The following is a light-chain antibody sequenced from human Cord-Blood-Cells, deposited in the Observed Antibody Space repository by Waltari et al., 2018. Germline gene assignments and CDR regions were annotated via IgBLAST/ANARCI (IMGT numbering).Light chain of an antibody. J-gene: IGLJ1*01. Sequence: QSALTQPASVSGSPGQSITISCTGTSSDVGCYNYFSWYQQHPGKAPKLMIYEVSNRPSGVSNRFSGSKSGNTASLTISGLQAEDEADYYCSSYTSSSTLVFGTGTKVTVL. CDR3: SSYTSSSTLV. CDR2: EVS. CDR1: SSDVGCYNY. V-gene: IGLV2-14*01.